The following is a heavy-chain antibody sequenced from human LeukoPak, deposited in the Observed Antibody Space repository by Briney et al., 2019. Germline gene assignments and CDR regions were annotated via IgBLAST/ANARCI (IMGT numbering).Heavy chain of an antibody. D-gene: IGHD2-2*01. J-gene: IGHJ4*02. CDR3: ARLVGCSSTSCQYYFDY. CDR1: GGSISSGGYY. Sequence: SETLSLTCTVSGGSISSGGYYWSWIRQHPGKGLEWIGYIYYSGSTYYNPSLKSRVTISVDTSKNQFSLKLSSVTAADTAVYYCARLVGCSSTSCQYYFDYWGQGTLVTASS. CDR2: IYYSGST. V-gene: IGHV4-31*03.